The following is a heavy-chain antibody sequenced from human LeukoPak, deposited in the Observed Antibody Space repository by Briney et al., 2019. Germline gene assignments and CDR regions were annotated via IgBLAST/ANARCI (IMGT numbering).Heavy chain of an antibody. CDR1: GGTFSNYA. V-gene: IGHV1-3*01. CDR3: ARDPIWFGELLQYYFDY. D-gene: IGHD3-10*01. Sequence: ASVKVSCKASGGTFSNYAMHWVRQAPGQRLEWMGWINAGNGNTKYSQKFQGRVTITRDTSASTAYMELSSLRSEDTAVYYCARDPIWFGELLQYYFDYWGQGTLVTVSS. CDR2: INAGNGNT. J-gene: IGHJ4*02.